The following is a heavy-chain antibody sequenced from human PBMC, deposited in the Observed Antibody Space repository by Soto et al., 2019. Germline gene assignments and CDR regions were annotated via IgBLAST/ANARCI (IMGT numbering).Heavy chain of an antibody. CDR3: ARGQPPGIAAAGSQRGRGKNWFDP. J-gene: IGHJ5*02. D-gene: IGHD6-13*01. V-gene: IGHV4-34*01. Sequence: SETLSLTCAVYGGSFSGYYWSRIRQPPGKGLGWIGEINHSGSTNYNPSFKRRVTISVDTSKNQSSLKLSSVTAADTAVYYCARGQPPGIAAAGSQRGRGKNWFDPWGQGNLVT. CDR1: GGSFSGYY. CDR2: INHSGST.